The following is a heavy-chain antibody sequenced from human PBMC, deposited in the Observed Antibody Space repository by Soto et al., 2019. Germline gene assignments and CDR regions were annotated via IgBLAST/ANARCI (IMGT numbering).Heavy chain of an antibody. Sequence: LSLTCSVSGGSISSGGYSWSWIRQPPGKGLEWIGYIYHSGSTYYNPSLKSRVTISVDRSKNQFSLKLSSVTAADTAVYYCARGGSSNWFDPWGQGTLVTVSS. J-gene: IGHJ5*02. CDR1: GGSISSGGYS. CDR2: IYHSGST. CDR3: ARGGSSNWFDP. D-gene: IGHD2-2*01. V-gene: IGHV4-30-2*01.